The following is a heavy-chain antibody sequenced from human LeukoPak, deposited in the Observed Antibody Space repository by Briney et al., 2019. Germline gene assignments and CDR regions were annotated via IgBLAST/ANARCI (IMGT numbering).Heavy chain of an antibody. V-gene: IGHV1-2*02. Sequence: ASVKVSCKASGCTFSSYAISWVRQAPGQGLEWMGWINPNSGGTNYAQKFQGRVTMTRDTSISTAYMELSRLRSDDTAVYYCARELKLLTRYYGMDVWGQGTTVTVSS. CDR1: GCTFSSYA. CDR3: ARELKLLTRYYGMDV. CDR2: INPNSGGT. J-gene: IGHJ6*02. D-gene: IGHD1-7*01.